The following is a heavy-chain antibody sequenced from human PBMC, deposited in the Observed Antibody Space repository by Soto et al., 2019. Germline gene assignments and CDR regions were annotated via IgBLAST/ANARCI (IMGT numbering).Heavy chain of an antibody. CDR3: ARGTESSRSSALSYYFDY. J-gene: IGHJ4*02. V-gene: IGHV4-30-2*01. Sequence: SETLSLTCAVSGGSTSSGGYSWSWIRQPPGKGLEWIGYIYHSGSTYYNPSLKSRVTISVARSKNQFSLKLSSVTAADTAVYYCARGTESSRSSALSYYFDYWGQGTLVTVSS. CDR1: GGSTSSGGYS. D-gene: IGHD6-6*01. CDR2: IYHSGST.